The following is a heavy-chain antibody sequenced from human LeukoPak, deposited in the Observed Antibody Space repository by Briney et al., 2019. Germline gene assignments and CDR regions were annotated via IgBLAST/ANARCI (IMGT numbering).Heavy chain of an antibody. Sequence: GGSLRLSCAASGFTFSDYYMSWIRQAPGKGLEWGSYISSSGSTIYYADSVKGRFTISRDNAKNSLYLQMNSLRAEDTAVYYCARDLSGVTGYTYGRGIDYWGQGTLVTVSS. J-gene: IGHJ4*02. D-gene: IGHD5-18*01. CDR3: ARDLSGVTGYTYGRGIDY. V-gene: IGHV3-11*04. CDR2: ISSSGSTI. CDR1: GFTFSDYY.